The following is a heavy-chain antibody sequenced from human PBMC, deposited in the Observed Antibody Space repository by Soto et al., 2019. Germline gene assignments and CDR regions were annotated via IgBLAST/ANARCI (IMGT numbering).Heavy chain of an antibody. CDR3: ARDQAKGNYYYYGMDV. CDR1: GFTFSDYY. J-gene: IGHJ6*02. V-gene: IGHV3-11*01. Sequence: PGGSLRLSCAASGFTFSDYYMSWIRQAPGKGLEWVSYISSSGSTIYYADSVKGRFTISRDNAKNSLYLQMNSLRAEDTAVYYCARDQAKGNYYYYGMDVWGQGTTVTVSS. CDR2: ISSSGSTI.